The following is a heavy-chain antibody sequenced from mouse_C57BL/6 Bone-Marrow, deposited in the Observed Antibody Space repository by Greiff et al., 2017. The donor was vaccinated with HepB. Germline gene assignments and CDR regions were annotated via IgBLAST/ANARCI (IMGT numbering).Heavy chain of an antibody. V-gene: IGHV1-64*01. D-gene: IGHD1-1*01. Sequence: VQLQQPGAELVKPGASVKLSCKASGYTFTSYWMPWVKQRPGQGLEWIGMIHPNSGSTNYNEKFKSKATLTVDKSSSTAYMQLSSLTSEDSAVYYCARHTTVVAPFDYWGQGTTLTVSS. CDR2: IHPNSGST. CDR1: GYTFTSYW. J-gene: IGHJ2*01. CDR3: ARHTTVVAPFDY.